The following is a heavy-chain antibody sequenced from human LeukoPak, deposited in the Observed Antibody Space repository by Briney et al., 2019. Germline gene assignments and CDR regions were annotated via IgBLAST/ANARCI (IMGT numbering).Heavy chain of an antibody. V-gene: IGHV1-8*02. CDR3: ARVVRYYYYMDV. CDR1: GYTFTDND. CDR2: MNPNSGNT. J-gene: IGHJ6*03. Sequence: ASVKVSCKASGYTFTDNDITWVRQAAGQGLEWMGWMNPNSGNTGYAQKFQGRVTMTRNTSISTAYMELSSLRSEDTAVYYCARVVRYYYYMDVWGKGTTVTVSS.